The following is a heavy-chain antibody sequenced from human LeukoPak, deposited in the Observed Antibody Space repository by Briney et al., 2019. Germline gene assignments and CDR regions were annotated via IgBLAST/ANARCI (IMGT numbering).Heavy chain of an antibody. Sequence: SETLSLTCIVPGGSISSSNYYWAWIRQPPGKGLEWIGTSYSGGSAYYNPSLTSRVSISKDTSDNQFSLRLYSVTAADTAVYYCARKQGGTMYDVWGQGTQVTVSS. CDR1: GGSISSSNYY. J-gene: IGHJ4*02. CDR2: SYSGGSA. V-gene: IGHV4-39*07. CDR3: ARKQGGTMYDV. D-gene: IGHD1-7*01.